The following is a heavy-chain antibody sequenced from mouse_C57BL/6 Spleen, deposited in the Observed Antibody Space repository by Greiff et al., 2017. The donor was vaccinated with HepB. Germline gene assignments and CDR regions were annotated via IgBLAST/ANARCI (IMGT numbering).Heavy chain of an antibody. D-gene: IGHD4-1*01. J-gene: IGHJ1*03. V-gene: IGHV3-6*01. CDR3: ARGGDWDKSYFDV. Sequence: EVQLQQSGPGLVKPSQSLSLTCSVTGYSITSGYYWNWIRQFPGNKLEWMGYISYDGSNNYNPSLKNRISITRDTSKNQFFLKLNSVTTEDTATYYCARGGDWDKSYFDVWGTGTTVTVSS. CDR2: ISYDGSN. CDR1: GYSITSGYY.